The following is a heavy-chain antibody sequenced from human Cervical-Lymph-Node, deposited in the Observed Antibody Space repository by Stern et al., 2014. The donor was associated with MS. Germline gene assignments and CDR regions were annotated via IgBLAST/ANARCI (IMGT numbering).Heavy chain of an antibody. CDR1: GFTFSSYA. V-gene: IGHV3-23*04. D-gene: IGHD2-2*01. Sequence: EVQLEESGGGLIQPGESLRLSCAASGFTFSSYAMSWVRQAPGRALDWVSAISGSGGSTYYADAVKGRFTISRDNSKNTLYLQMNSLRAEDTAVYYCAKGGIVVVPAAINYYYGMDVWGQGTTVTVSS. CDR3: AKGGIVVVPAAINYYYGMDV. J-gene: IGHJ6*02. CDR2: ISGSGGST.